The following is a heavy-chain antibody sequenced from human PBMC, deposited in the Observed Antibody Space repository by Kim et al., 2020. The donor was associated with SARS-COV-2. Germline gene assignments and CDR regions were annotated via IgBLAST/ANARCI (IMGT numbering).Heavy chain of an antibody. CDR3: ARDLFTDY. D-gene: IGHD3-16*01. J-gene: IGHJ4*02. CDR2: IYYSGST. CDR1: GGSISSSSYY. V-gene: IGHV4-39*07. Sequence: SETLSLTCTVSGGSISSSSYYWGWIRQPPGKGLEWIGSIYYSGSTYYNPSLKSRVTISVDTSKNQFSLKLSSVTAADTAVYYCARDLFTDYWGQGTLVT.